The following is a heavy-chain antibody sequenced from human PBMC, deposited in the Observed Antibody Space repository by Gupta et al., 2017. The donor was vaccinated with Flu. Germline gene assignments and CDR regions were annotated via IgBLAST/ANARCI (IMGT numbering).Heavy chain of an antibody. CDR2: INPISGYT. V-gene: IGHV1-2*02. CDR3: ARDFGGSFSRYFDL. CDR1: GYILTAYN. Sequence: QVQLVQSGAEVKKPGASVKVSCQASGYILTAYNIHWVRRAPGQGLEWMGCINPISGYTNYIQKFQGRVTMTRDTSISTAYMELSSLRSDDTAVYYCARDFGGSFSRYFDLWGRGTLVSVSS. D-gene: IGHD1-26*01. J-gene: IGHJ2*01.